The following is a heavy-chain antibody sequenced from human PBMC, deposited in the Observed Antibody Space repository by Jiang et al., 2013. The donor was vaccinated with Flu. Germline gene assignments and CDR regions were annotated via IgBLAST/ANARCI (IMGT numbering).Heavy chain of an antibody. Sequence: ELKKPGASVKLSCKASGYTFTNYAMSWVRQAPGQGLEWMGWINTNTGKPTFAQGFTGRFVFSLDTSVSTAYLQISSLEAEDTAVYYCARDRRACTGDTCYTVFDYVGPGNPGHRLL. D-gene: IGHD2-8*02. CDR1: GYTFTNYA. CDR3: ARDRRACTGDTCYTVFDY. CDR2: INTNTGKP. J-gene: IGHJ4*02. V-gene: IGHV7-4-1*02.